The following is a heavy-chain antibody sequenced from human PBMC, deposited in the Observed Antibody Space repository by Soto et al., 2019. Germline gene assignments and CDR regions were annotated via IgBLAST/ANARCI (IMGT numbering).Heavy chain of an antibody. D-gene: IGHD3-10*01. V-gene: IGHV4-34*01. Sequence: PSETLSLTCAVYGGSFSGYYWSWIRQPPGKGLEWIGEINHSGSTNYNPSLKSRVTISVDTSKNQFSLKLSSVTAADTAVYYCARGWLRRGVISRQPYYYYYGMDVWGRGTTVT. J-gene: IGHJ6*02. CDR3: ARGWLRRGVISRQPYYYYYGMDV. CDR1: GGSFSGYY. CDR2: INHSGST.